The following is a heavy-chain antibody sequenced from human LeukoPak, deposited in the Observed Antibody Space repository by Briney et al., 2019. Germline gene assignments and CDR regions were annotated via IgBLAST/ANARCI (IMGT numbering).Heavy chain of an antibody. Sequence: SETLSLTCAVYGGSFSGYYWSWLRQPPGKGLEWIGEINHSGSTNYNPSLKSRVTISVDTSKNQFSLKLSSVTAADTAVHYCARGMTTVTPLDYWGQGTLVTVSS. D-gene: IGHD4-17*01. J-gene: IGHJ4*02. CDR1: GGSFSGYY. CDR3: ARGMTTVTPLDY. CDR2: INHSGST. V-gene: IGHV4-34*01.